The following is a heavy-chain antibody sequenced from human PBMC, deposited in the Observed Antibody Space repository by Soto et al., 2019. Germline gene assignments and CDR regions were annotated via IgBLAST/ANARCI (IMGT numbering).Heavy chain of an antibody. J-gene: IGHJ5*02. CDR2: IYYSGST. CDR1: GGSVDSNSYY. V-gene: IGHV4-39*02. Sequence: QLQLQESGPGLVKPSETLSLTCTVSGGSVDSNSYYWGWIRQPPGKGLEWIGSIYYSGSTYYNPSLKSLVTISVDTSKNQFSLKLRSVTAADTAVFYCARDIDLIRRTTGWFDPWGQGILVTVSS. D-gene: IGHD3-16*01. CDR3: ARDIDLIRRTTGWFDP.